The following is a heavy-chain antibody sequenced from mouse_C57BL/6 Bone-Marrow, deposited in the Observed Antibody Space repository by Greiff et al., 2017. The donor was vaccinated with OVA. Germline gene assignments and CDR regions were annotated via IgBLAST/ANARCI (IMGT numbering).Heavy chain of an antibody. CDR2: IDPSDSYT. CDR1: GYTFTSYW. D-gene: IGHD1-2*01. CDR3: ARKGEGGYYGPDY. Sequence: QVQLQQPGAELVRPGTSVKLSCKASGYTFTSYWMHWVKQRPGQGLEWIGVIDPSDSYTNYNQKFKGKATLTVDTSSSTAYMQISSLTSEDSAVYYCARKGEGGYYGPDYWGQGTTLTVSS. J-gene: IGHJ2*01. V-gene: IGHV1-59*01.